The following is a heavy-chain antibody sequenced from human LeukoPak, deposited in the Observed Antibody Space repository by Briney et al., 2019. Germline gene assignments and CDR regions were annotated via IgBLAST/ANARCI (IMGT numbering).Heavy chain of an antibody. D-gene: IGHD3-3*01. Sequence: GGSLRLSCAASGFTFSSYAMSWVRQAPGKGLEWVSAISGSGGSTYYADSVKGRFTISRDNSKNTLYLQMSSLRAEDTAVYYCAKFKGSGYFYYYGMDVWGQGTTVTVSS. V-gene: IGHV3-23*01. CDR3: AKFKGSGYFYYYGMDV. J-gene: IGHJ6*02. CDR2: ISGSGGST. CDR1: GFTFSSYA.